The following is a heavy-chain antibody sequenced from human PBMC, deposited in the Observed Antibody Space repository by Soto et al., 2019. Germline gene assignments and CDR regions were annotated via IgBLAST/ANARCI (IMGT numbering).Heavy chain of an antibody. CDR1: GFTFSSYG. D-gene: IGHD3-10*01. CDR2: IWHDGMNK. V-gene: IGHV3-33*01. J-gene: IGHJ4*02. Sequence: QVQLVESGGGVVQPERSLTLSCAASGFTFSSYGMHWVRQAPGKGLEWVAVIWHDGMNKYYADSVRGRFTISRDNSKNTLYLQMNSLRAEDTAVHYCARNRGSDDPIDYWGQGTLVTVSS. CDR3: ARNRGSDDPIDY.